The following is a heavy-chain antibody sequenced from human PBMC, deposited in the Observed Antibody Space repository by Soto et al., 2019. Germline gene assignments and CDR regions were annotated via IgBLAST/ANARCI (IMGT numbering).Heavy chain of an antibody. CDR3: VKDMVRGVTSNYYYGMDV. J-gene: IGHJ6*02. Sequence: HPGGSLRLSCAASGFTLTNYDMSWVRQAPGKGLEYVSAISSNGGSTYYADSVKGRFTISRDNSKNTLYLQMSSLRAEDTAVYYCVKDMVRGVTSNYYYGMDVWGQGTTVTVSS. CDR1: GFTLTNYD. CDR2: ISSNGGST. D-gene: IGHD3-10*01. V-gene: IGHV3-64D*08.